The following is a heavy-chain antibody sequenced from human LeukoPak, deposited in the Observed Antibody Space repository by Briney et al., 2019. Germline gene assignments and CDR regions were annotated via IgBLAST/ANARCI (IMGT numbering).Heavy chain of an antibody. CDR2: INHSGST. CDR1: GGSFSGYY. J-gene: IGHJ5*02. Sequence: SETLSLTCAVYGGSFSGYYWSWIRQPPGKGLEWIGEINHSGSTNYNPSLKSRVTISVDTSKNQFSLKLSSVTAADTAVYYCARKPARRITMVRGVIGWFDPWGQGTLVTVSS. CDR3: ARKPARRITMVRGVIGWFDP. D-gene: IGHD3-10*01. V-gene: IGHV4-34*01.